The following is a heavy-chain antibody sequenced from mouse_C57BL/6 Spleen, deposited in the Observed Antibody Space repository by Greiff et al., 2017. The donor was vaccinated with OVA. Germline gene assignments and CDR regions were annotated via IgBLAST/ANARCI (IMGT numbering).Heavy chain of an antibody. D-gene: IGHD3-3*01. CDR3: ARRAPYAMDY. CDR2: INPNNGGT. Sequence: EVQLQQSGPELVKPGASVKISCKASGYTFTDYYMNWVKQSHGKSLEWIGDINPNNGGTSYNQKFKGKATLTVDKSSNTAYMELRSLTSEDSAVYYCARRAPYAMDYWGQGTSVTVSS. V-gene: IGHV1-26*01. CDR1: GYTFTDYY. J-gene: IGHJ4*01.